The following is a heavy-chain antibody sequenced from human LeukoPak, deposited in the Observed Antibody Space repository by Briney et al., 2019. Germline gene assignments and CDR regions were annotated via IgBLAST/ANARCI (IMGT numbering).Heavy chain of an antibody. Sequence: PGGSLRLSCAASGFTFSSYGMHWVRQAPGKGLEWVAVIWYGGSNKYYADSVKGRFTISRDNAKNSLYLQMNSLRAEDTAVYYCARGMQGTILETFDYWGQGTLVTVSS. CDR2: IWYGGSNK. J-gene: IGHJ4*02. CDR1: GFTFSSYG. V-gene: IGHV3-33*08. CDR3: ARGMQGTILETFDY. D-gene: IGHD3-3*01.